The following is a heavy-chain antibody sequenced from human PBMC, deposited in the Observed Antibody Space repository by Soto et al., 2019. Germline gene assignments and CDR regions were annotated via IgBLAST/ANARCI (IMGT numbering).Heavy chain of an antibody. D-gene: IGHD2-15*01. CDR3: ATVCSGGSCPLDS. CDR1: GYTLTGYY. J-gene: IGHJ4*02. V-gene: IGHV1-2*02. Sequence: ASVEVSCEVSGYTLTGYYIHWVLQAPGQGLEWMGWINPNSGGTNYAQKFQGRVTMTRATSISTLYMELSRLTSGDTAVYYCATVCSGGSCPLDSWGQGTRVTVSA. CDR2: INPNSGGT.